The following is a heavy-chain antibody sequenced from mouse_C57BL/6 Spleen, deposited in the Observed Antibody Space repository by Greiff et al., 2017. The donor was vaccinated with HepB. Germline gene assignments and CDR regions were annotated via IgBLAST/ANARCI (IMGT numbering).Heavy chain of an antibody. CDR3: ASSYDGYFLDY. J-gene: IGHJ2*01. CDR1: GYAFSSSW. D-gene: IGHD2-3*01. Sequence: VQLQQSGPELVKPGASVKISCKASGYAFSSSWMNWVKQRPGEGLEWIGRIYPGDGDTNYNGKFKGKATLTADKSSSTAYMQLSSLTSEDSAVYFCASSYDGYFLDYWGQGTTLTVSS. CDR2: IYPGDGDT. V-gene: IGHV1-82*01.